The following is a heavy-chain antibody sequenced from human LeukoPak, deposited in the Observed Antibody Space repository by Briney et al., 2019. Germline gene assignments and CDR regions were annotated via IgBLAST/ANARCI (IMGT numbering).Heavy chain of an antibody. J-gene: IGHJ6*03. CDR1: GYTFTSYD. D-gene: IGHD4-23*01. CDR2: MNPNSGNT. V-gene: IGHV1-8*01. Sequence: ASVKVSCKASGYTFTSYDINWVRQATGQGLEWMGWMNPNSGNTGYAQKFQGRVTMTRNTSISTAYMELSSLRSEDTAVYYCARSGSGGHYYYYYMDVWGKGTTVTISS. CDR3: ARSGSGGHYYYYYMDV.